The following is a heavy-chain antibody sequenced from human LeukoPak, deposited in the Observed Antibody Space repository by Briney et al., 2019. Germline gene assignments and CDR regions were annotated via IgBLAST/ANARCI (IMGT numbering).Heavy chain of an antibody. Sequence: GGSLRLSCAASGFTFSAFEMYWVRQAPGKGLEWVAVIVYDGSDKYYADSVKGRFTISRDNSKNTLFLQMNSLRTEDTAVYYCAKEVVGATQPLYYFDFWGQGTLVTVSS. CDR1: GFTFSAFE. V-gene: IGHV3-30*18. CDR3: AKEVVGATQPLYYFDF. J-gene: IGHJ4*02. CDR2: IVYDGSDK. D-gene: IGHD1-26*01.